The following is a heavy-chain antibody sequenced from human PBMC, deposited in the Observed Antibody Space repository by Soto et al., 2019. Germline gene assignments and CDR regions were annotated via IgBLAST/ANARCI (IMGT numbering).Heavy chain of an antibody. Sequence: GGSLRLSCAASGFTFSSYAMSWVRQAPGKGLEWVSAISGSGGSTYYADSVKGRFTISRDNSKNTLYLQMNSLGAEDTAVYYCAKAGDKPHCSSTSCYGHFDYYYYYYYMDVWGKGTTVTVSS. V-gene: IGHV3-23*01. CDR1: GFTFSSYA. J-gene: IGHJ6*03. D-gene: IGHD2-2*01. CDR2: ISGSGGST. CDR3: AKAGDKPHCSSTSCYGHFDYYYYYYYMDV.